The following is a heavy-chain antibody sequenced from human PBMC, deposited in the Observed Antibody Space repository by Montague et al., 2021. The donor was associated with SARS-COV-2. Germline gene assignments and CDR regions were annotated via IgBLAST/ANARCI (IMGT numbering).Heavy chain of an antibody. D-gene: IGHD5-18*01. Sequence: SETLSLTCTVSGGSISNSIYYWGWIRQPPGKGLEWIGSIYYTGSTYYNPSLKSRVTISMNTSNNRFFLKLTSVTAADTAVYYCARPGRGYSYGLDAFEVWGRGTMVTVSS. CDR1: GGSISNSIYY. V-gene: IGHV4-39*01. CDR2: IYYTGST. CDR3: ARPGRGYSYGLDAFEV. J-gene: IGHJ3*01.